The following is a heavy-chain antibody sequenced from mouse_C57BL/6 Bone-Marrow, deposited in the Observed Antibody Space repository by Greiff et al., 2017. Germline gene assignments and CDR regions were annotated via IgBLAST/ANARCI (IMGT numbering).Heavy chain of an antibody. V-gene: IGHV1-50*01. D-gene: IGHD2-5*01. J-gene: IGHJ4*01. CDR1: GYTFTSYW. Sequence: QVQLQQPGAELVKPGASVKLSCKASGYTFTSYWMQWVKQRPGQGLEWIGEIDPSDSYTNYNQTFKGKATLTVDTSSSTAYMLLSSLTSEDSAVYYCATPSNCRAMDYWGQGTSVTVSS. CDR3: ATPSNCRAMDY. CDR2: IDPSDSYT.